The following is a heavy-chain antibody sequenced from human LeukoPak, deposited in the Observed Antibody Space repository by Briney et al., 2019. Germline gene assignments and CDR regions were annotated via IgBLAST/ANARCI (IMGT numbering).Heavy chain of an antibody. CDR1: GFTFDDYA. J-gene: IGHJ1*01. V-gene: IGHV3-9*01. Sequence: PGGSLRLSCAASGFTFDDYAMHWVRQAPGKGLEWVSGISWNSGSIGYADSVKGRFTISRDNAKNSLYLQMSSLRAGDTALYYCAKDGGLSLFSGYLQHWGQGTLVTVSS. D-gene: IGHD3-16*02. CDR3: AKDGGLSLFSGYLQH. CDR2: ISWNSGSI.